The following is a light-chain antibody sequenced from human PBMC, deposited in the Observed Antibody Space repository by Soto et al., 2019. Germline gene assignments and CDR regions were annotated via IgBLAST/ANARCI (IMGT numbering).Light chain of an antibody. Sequence: QSVLTQPASVSGSPGQSITISCTGTTGDVGGYDYVSWYQQYPYKATKLIIYEVTNRPSGISNRFSGSKSGNTAFLTIYGLQAEDEADYYCSSHTSGNTRVFGTGTKVTVL. V-gene: IGLV2-14*01. CDR2: EVT. CDR3: SSHTSGNTRV. J-gene: IGLJ1*01. CDR1: TGDVGGYDY.